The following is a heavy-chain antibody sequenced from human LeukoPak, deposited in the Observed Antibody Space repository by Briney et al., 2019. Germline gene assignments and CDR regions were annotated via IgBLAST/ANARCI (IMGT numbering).Heavy chain of an antibody. Sequence: GGSLRLSCAASGFTFSSYGMSWVRQAPGKGLEWVSAISGSGGSTYYADSVKGRFTISRDNSKNTLYLQMNSLRAEDTAVYYCAKQPTVTTYYYYYMDVWGKGTTVTISS. CDR2: ISGSGGST. CDR1: GFTFSSYG. J-gene: IGHJ6*03. V-gene: IGHV3-23*01. CDR3: AKQPTVTTYYYYYMDV. D-gene: IGHD4-11*01.